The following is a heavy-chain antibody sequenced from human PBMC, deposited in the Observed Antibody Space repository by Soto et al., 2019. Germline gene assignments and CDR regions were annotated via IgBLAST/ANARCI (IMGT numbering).Heavy chain of an antibody. D-gene: IGHD2-2*01. CDR2: ISDDGSKK. V-gene: IGHV3-30*18. CDR3: AKDNMVVGAEDQYNNMDV. Sequence: QVQLVESGGGVVQPGGSLRLSCAASGFTFSTYGMHWVRQAPGKGLEWVALISDDGSKKYYIDSVKGRFIISRDNSKNTLYLQMNRLRSEDTAVYYCAKDNMVVGAEDQYNNMDVWGHGTTVSASS. CDR1: GFTFSTYG. J-gene: IGHJ6*02.